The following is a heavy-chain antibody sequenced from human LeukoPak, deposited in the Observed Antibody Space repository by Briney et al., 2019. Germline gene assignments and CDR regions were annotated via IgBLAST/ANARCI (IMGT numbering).Heavy chain of an antibody. CDR3: STTYYYDSSEGY. J-gene: IGHJ4*02. V-gene: IGHV3-15*07. CDR1: GFTFSNAW. D-gene: IGHD3-22*01. CDR2: IKSKTDGGIT. Sequence: GGSLRLSCAASGFTFSNAWMNWVRQAPGKGLEWVGRIKSKTDGGITDYAAPVKGRFTISRDDSKNALYLQMNSLKTEDTAVYYCSTTYYYDSSEGYWGQGTLVTVSS.